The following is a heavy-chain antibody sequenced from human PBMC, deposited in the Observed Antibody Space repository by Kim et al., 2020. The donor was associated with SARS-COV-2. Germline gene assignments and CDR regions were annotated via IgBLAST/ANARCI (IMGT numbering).Heavy chain of an antibody. CDR1: GFTFSSYG. J-gene: IGHJ6*02. V-gene: IGHV3-33*01. CDR3: ARGGSVRYDILTGYYEAHLPYYYGMDV. CDR2: IWYDGSNK. Sequence: GGSLRLSCAASGFTFSSYGMHWVRQAPGKGLEWVAVIWYDGSNKYYADSVKGRFTISRDNSKNTLYLQMNSLRAEDTAVYYCARGGSVRYDILTGYYEAHLPYYYGMDVWGQGTTVTVSS. D-gene: IGHD3-9*01.